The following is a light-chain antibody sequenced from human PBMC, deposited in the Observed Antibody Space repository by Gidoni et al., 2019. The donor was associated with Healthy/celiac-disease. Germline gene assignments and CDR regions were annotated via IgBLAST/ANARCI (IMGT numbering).Light chain of an antibody. CDR3: GTWDSSLSAV. Sequence: QSVFTQPPSVSAAPGQKVTISCSGRSSNIGNNYVSWYQPLPGTAPNLLIYENNKRPSGIPDRFSGSKSGTSATLGITGLQTGDEADYYCGTWDSSLSAVFGTGTKVTVL. V-gene: IGLV1-51*02. CDR2: ENN. J-gene: IGLJ1*01. CDR1: SSNIGNNY.